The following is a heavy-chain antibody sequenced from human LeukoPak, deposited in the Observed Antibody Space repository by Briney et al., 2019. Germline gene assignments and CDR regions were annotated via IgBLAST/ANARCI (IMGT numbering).Heavy chain of an antibody. D-gene: IGHD1-26*01. CDR3: ARAVGATGTSDY. CDR2: INPNSGGT. Sequence: GASVKVSCKDSRYTFTGYYMHWVRQAPGQGLEWMGWINPNSGGTNYAQKFQGRVTMTRDTSISTAYMELSRLRSDDTAVYYCARAVGATGTSDYWGQGTLVTVSS. V-gene: IGHV1-2*02. J-gene: IGHJ4*02. CDR1: RYTFTGYY.